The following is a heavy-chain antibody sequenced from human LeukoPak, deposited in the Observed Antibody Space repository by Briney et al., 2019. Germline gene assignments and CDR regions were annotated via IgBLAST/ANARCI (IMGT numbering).Heavy chain of an antibody. D-gene: IGHD4-17*01. Sequence: ASVKVSXKASGYTFTSYYMHWVRQAPGQGLEWMGIINPSGGSTRYAQKFQGRVTMTRDTSTSTVYMELSSLRSEDTAVYYCARSTVTLIDYWGQGTLVTVSS. CDR2: INPSGGST. CDR1: GYTFTSYY. J-gene: IGHJ4*02. V-gene: IGHV1-46*01. CDR3: ARSTVTLIDY.